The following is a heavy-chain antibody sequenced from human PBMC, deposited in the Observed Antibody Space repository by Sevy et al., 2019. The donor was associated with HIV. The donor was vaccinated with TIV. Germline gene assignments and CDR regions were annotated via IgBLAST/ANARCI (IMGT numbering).Heavy chain of an antibody. D-gene: IGHD6-19*01. CDR1: GFTFSNPW. V-gene: IGHV3-15*01. CDR2: IKSKTDGGTT. J-gene: IGHJ4*02. CDR3: TIGSAVAGQNDY. Sequence: GGSLRLSCAASGFTFSNPWMSWVHQAPGKGLEWVGRIKSKTDGGTTDYAAPVKGRFTISRDDSKNTLYLQMNSLKTEDTAVYYCTIGSAVAGQNDYWGQGTLVTVSS.